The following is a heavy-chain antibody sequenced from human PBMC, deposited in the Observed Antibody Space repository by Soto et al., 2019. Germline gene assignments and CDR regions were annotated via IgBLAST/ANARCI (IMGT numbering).Heavy chain of an antibody. CDR1: GGTFSSYA. V-gene: IGHV1-69*13. Sequence: ASVKVSCKASGGTFSSYAISWVRQAPGQGLEWMGGIIPIFGTANYAQKFQGRVTITAGESTSTAYMELSSLRSEDTAVYYCARSSRRKEWLSDYYYYGMDVWGQGTTVTVSS. CDR3: ARSSRRKEWLSDYYYYGMDV. D-gene: IGHD3-3*01. CDR2: IIPIFGTA. J-gene: IGHJ6*02.